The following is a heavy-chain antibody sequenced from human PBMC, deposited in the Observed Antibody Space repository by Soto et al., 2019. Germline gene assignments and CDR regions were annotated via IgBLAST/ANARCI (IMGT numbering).Heavy chain of an antibody. V-gene: IGHV3-74*03. CDR3: ARDGSMVRERWFDP. CDR1: GFTFIGYW. CDR2: INNDGIDT. J-gene: IGHJ5*02. D-gene: IGHD3-10*01. Sequence: EVQLVESGGGVVQPGGSLRLSCAASGFTFIGYWMHWVRQGPGKGLVWVARINNDGIDTTYADSVKGRFTISRDNTKNMVYLEMNSLRADDTAVYYCARDGSMVRERWFDPWGQGTLATVSS.